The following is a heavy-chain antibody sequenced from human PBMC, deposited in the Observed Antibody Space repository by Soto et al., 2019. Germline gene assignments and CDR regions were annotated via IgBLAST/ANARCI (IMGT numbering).Heavy chain of an antibody. D-gene: IGHD6-19*01. CDR3: ARAVGWAENSYYFDS. J-gene: IGHJ4*02. CDR2: VSSTGST. V-gene: IGHV4-4*08. Sequence: PSETLSLTCTVSGASITQYYWNWIRQSPGKGLEWIVSVSSTGSTVYNPSLTSRVTVSLDKSKNQFSLTLNSVTVADTAVYYCARAVGWAENSYYFDSWGQRTLVTVSS. CDR1: GASITQYY.